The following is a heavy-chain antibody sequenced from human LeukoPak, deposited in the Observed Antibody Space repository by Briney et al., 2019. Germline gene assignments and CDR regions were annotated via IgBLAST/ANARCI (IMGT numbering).Heavy chain of an antibody. CDR1: GGSFSGYY. CDR3: ARVPLDYGGNSIYGMDV. Sequence: SETLSLTCAVYGGSFSGYYWSWIRQPPEKGLEWIGEIDHSGSTNYNPPLKSRVTISVDTSKNQFSLKLSSVTAADTAVYYCARVPLDYGGNSIYGMDVWGQGTTVTVSS. J-gene: IGHJ6*02. CDR2: IDHSGST. D-gene: IGHD4-23*01. V-gene: IGHV4-34*01.